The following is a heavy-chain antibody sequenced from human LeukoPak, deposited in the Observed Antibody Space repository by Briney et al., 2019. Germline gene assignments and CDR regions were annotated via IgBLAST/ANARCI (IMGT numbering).Heavy chain of an antibody. CDR2: IYWDDDK. J-gene: IGHJ4*02. Sequence: ESGPTLMNPTQALTLTCNLSGFTFSSHGVSVGWIRQPPGQALEWLALIYWDDDKLYNPSLRTRLTIAKDTSKNEVVLTMTDMDREDTGTYYCAQRIVGPSTFDYWGQGTLVSVSS. CDR1: GFTFSSHGVS. D-gene: IGHD1-26*01. CDR3: AQRIVGPSTFDY. V-gene: IGHV2-5*02.